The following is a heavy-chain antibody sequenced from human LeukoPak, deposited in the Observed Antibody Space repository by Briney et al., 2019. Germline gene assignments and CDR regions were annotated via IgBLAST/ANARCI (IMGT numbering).Heavy chain of an antibody. J-gene: IGHJ4*02. V-gene: IGHV3-33*01. CDR2: IWYDGSNK. Sequence: GGSLRLSCAASRFTFSTYGIHWVRQAPGKWLEWVAVIWYDGSNKYYADSVKGRFTISRDNSKNTLFLQMNSLRAEDTAVYYCARDSWNYGLLDSWGQGTLVTVSS. CDR1: RFTFSTYG. CDR3: ARDSWNYGLLDS. D-gene: IGHD1-7*01.